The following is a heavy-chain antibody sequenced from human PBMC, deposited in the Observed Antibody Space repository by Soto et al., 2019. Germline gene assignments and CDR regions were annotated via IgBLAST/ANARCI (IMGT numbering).Heavy chain of an antibody. CDR1: AGSFSHYY. D-gene: IGHD2-15*01. CDR3: ARAKLCNTLSCPHSFDT. V-gene: IGHV4-34*01. J-gene: IGHJ4*02. CDR2: IKHGGSS. Sequence: QVQQQPWGAGLLKPSETLSLTCTVYAGSFSHYYWNWIRQSPGKGLEWIGKIKHGGSSSYNPSLRSRVSISVDMSKNQFSLRLTSVTAADSAVYYCARAKLCNTLSCPHSFDTWGQGTLVSVSS.